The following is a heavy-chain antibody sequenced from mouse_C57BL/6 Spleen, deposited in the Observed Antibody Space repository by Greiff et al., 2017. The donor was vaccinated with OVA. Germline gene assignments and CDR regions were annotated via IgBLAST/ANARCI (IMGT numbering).Heavy chain of an antibody. V-gene: IGHV1-55*01. CDR1: GYTFTSYW. CDR3: ARGGEYGYPHAMDY. CDR2: IYPGSGST. Sequence: QVQLQQPGAELVKPGASVKISCKASGYTFTSYWITWVKQRPGQGLEWIGDIYPGSGSTNYNEKFKSKATLTVDTSSSTAYMQLSSLTSEDSAVYYCARGGEYGYPHAMDYWGQGTSVTVSS. J-gene: IGHJ4*01. D-gene: IGHD2-2*01.